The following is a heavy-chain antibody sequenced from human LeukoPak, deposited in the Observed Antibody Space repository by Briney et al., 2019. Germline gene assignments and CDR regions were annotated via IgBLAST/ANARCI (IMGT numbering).Heavy chain of an antibody. CDR1: GFTFDDYA. D-gene: IGHD2-15*01. V-gene: IGHV3-9*01. Sequence: PGGSLRLSCAASGFTFDDYAMHWVRQAPGKGLERVSGISWNSGSIGYADSVKGRFTISRDNAKNSLYLQMNSLRAEDTALYYCATLMVGWGQGTLVTVSS. CDR2: ISWNSGSI. J-gene: IGHJ4*02. CDR3: ATLMVG.